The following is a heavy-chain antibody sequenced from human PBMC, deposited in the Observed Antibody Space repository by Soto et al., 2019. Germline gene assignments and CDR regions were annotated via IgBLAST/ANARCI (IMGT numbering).Heavy chain of an antibody. V-gene: IGHV3-23*01. CDR3: AKDKESYFGSGYSSKNNWFDP. Sequence: EVQLLESGGGLVQPGGSLRLSCAASGFTFSSYAMSWVRQAPGKGLEWVSAIRGSGGSTYYADSVKGRFTISRDNSKNTLYLQMNSLRAEDTAVYYCAKDKESYFGSGYSSKNNWFDPWGQGTLVTVSS. CDR1: GFTFSSYA. D-gene: IGHD3-3*01. CDR2: IRGSGGST. J-gene: IGHJ5*02.